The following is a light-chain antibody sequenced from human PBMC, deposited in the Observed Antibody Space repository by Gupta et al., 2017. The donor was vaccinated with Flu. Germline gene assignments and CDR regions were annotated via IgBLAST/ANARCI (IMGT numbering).Light chain of an antibody. CDR1: KLGNKF. V-gene: IGLV3-1*01. CDR3: QVWDSSTGV. Sequence: GQTAVVTCSGDKLGNKFACWYQQKPGQSPILIIYQDNKRSAGNPERFSGCNAGNTATRTISGTEAMDEDDYYCQVWDSSTGVFGGGTKVTVL. J-gene: IGLJ2*01. CDR2: QDN.